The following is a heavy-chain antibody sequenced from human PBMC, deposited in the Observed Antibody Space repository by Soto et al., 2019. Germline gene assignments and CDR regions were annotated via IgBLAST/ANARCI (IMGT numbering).Heavy chain of an antibody. V-gene: IGHV3-73*01. CDR3: TRETGDYAFDI. D-gene: IGHD7-27*01. Sequence: GGSLRLSCAASGFTFSGSAMHWVRQASGKGLEWVGRIRSKANSYATAYAASVKGRFTISRDDSKNTAYLQMNSLKTEDTAVYYCTRETGDYAFDIWGQGTMVTVSS. CDR2: IRSKANSYAT. CDR1: GFTFSGSA. J-gene: IGHJ3*02.